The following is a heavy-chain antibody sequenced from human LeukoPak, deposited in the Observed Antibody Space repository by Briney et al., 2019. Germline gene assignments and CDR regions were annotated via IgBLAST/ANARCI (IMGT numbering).Heavy chain of an antibody. Sequence: GGSLRLSRAASGFTFSSYSMNWVRQAPGKGLEWVSSISSSSSYIYYADSVKGRFTISRDNAKNSLYLQMNSLRAEDTAVYYCARGLRAEDAFDIWGQGTMVTVSS. V-gene: IGHV3-21*01. CDR1: GFTFSSYS. CDR2: ISSSSSYI. CDR3: ARGLRAEDAFDI. J-gene: IGHJ3*02. D-gene: IGHD3-10*01.